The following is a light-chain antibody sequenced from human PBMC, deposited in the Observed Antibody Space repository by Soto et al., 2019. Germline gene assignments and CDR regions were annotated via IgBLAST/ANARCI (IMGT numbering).Light chain of an antibody. CDR1: QSVSSSY. V-gene: IGKV3-20*01. CDR2: GAS. Sequence: EIVLTQSPGTLSLSPGERATLSCRASQSVSSSYLAWYQQKPGQAPRLLIYGASSRATGIPDRFSGSGSGTDFTITISRLEPEDFAVYYCQQYGSSSWTFGQGNKVESK. CDR3: QQYGSSSWT. J-gene: IGKJ1*01.